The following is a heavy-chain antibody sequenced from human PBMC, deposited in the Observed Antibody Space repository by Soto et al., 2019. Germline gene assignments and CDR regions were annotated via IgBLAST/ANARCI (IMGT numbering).Heavy chain of an antibody. J-gene: IGHJ4*02. V-gene: IGHV3-30*06. CDR2: ISSDTYTQ. Sequence: LRLSCAASGFTFGTFAMHWVRQAPGKGLEWVAVISSDTYTQYYADSVRGRFTISRDNSKNTLFLQMSSLRTEDTAVYFCARAPTSRFDYWGQGALVTVSS. CDR1: GFTFGTFA. CDR3: ARAPTSRFDY.